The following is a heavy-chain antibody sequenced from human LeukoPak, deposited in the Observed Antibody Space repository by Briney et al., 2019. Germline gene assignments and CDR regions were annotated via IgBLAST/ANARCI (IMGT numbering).Heavy chain of an antibody. J-gene: IGHJ4*02. CDR1: GGSISSYY. V-gene: IGHV4-59*01. CDR2: IYYSGST. CDR3: ARVPRRVAAGFRYFDY. D-gene: IGHD6-13*01. Sequence: SETLSLTRTVSGGSISSYYWSWIRQPPGKGLEWIGYIYYSGSTNYNPSLKSRVTISVDTSKNQFSLKLSSVTAADTAVYYCARVPRRVAAGFRYFDYWGQGTLVTVSS.